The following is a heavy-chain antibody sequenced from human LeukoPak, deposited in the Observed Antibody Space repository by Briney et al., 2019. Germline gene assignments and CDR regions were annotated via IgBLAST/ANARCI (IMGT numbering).Heavy chain of an antibody. CDR2: ISAYNGNT. D-gene: IGHD1-26*01. CDR3: ARDAWELNAFDI. J-gene: IGHJ3*02. Sequence: GGSLRLSCAASGYTFTSYGISWVRQAPGQGLEWMGWISAYNGNTNYAQKLQGRVTMTTDTSTSTAYMELRSLRSDDTAVYYCARDAWELNAFDIWGQGTMVTVSS. CDR1: GYTFTSYG. V-gene: IGHV1-18*01.